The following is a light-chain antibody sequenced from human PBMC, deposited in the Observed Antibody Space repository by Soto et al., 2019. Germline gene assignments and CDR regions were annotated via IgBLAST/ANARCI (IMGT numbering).Light chain of an antibody. J-gene: IGKJ3*01. CDR2: DAT. CDR3: QQRSTWPLT. V-gene: IGKV3-11*01. Sequence: EIVMTQSPVTLSLSPGEGATLSCRASQSISGHLAWYQQKPGQSPRLLICDATKRATGMPARFSGSGSGTDFTLTISSLEPEDFAVYFCQQRSTWPLTFGPGTMVDV. CDR1: QSISGH.